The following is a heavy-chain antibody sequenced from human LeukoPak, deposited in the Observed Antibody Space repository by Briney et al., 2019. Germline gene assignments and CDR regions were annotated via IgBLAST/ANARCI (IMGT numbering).Heavy chain of an antibody. CDR3: ARDNGWDRGLDS. Sequence: SQTLSLTCVISGDSVSINSNSWNWIRQSPSRGLEWLGRTYYRSKWYNDYAVSVKSRITIDPDTSKNQFPLQLTSVTPEDTAIYYCARDNGWDRGLDSWGQGTLVTVSS. CDR2: TYYRSKWYN. V-gene: IGHV6-1*01. J-gene: IGHJ4*02. CDR1: GDSVSINSNS. D-gene: IGHD6-19*01.